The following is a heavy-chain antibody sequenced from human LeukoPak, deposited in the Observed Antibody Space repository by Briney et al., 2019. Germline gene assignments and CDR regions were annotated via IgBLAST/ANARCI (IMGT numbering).Heavy chain of an antibody. J-gene: IGHJ6*02. V-gene: IGHV3-74*03. CDR3: ARGRYYGMDV. CDR2: IKSDGSIT. CDR1: GFTFSRFG. Sequence: GGSLRLSCEVSGFTFSRFGFHWVRQAPGKGLVWVSGIKSDGSITTYADSVKGRFTISRDNAENTLYLQMNSLRAEDTAVYYCARGRYYGMDVWGQGTTVTVSS.